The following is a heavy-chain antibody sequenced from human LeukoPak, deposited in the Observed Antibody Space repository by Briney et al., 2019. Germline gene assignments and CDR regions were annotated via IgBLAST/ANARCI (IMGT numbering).Heavy chain of an antibody. V-gene: IGHV4-59*01. CDR1: GGSISSYY. J-gene: IGHJ5*02. CDR2: IYYGGST. CDR3: AREWGTGRFDP. Sequence: SETLSLTCTVSGGSISSYYWSWIRQPPGKGLEWIGYIYYGGSTNYNPSLKSRVTISVDTSKDQFSLKLSSVTAADTAVYYCAREWGTGRFDPWGQGTLVTVSS. D-gene: IGHD1-1*01.